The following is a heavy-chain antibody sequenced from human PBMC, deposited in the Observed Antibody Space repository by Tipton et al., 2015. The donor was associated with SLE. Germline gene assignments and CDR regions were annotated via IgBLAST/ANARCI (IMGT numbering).Heavy chain of an antibody. V-gene: IGHV4-4*07. D-gene: IGHD6-19*01. CDR3: ARDHPVAGPFDY. J-gene: IGHJ4*02. CDR2: IYTSGST. CDR1: GGSISNYY. Sequence: TLSLTCTVSGGSISNYYWSWIRQPAGKGLEWIGRIYTSGSTNYSPSLKRRVTMSVDTSKNQFSLKLSSVTAADTAVYYCARDHPVAGPFDYWGQGTLVTVSS.